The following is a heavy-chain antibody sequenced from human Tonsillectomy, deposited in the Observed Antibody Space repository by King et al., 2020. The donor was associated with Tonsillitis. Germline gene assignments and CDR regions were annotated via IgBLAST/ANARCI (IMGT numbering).Heavy chain of an antibody. V-gene: IGHV4-39*01. D-gene: IGHD3-10*01. Sequence: QLQLQESGPGLVKPSETLSLTCTVSGGSISSSSYYWGWIRQPPGKGLEWIGTIYYSGSTHYNPSLKSRVTISVDTSKNQFSLKLSSVTAADTAVYYCARIRYGSGSQVDYWGQGTLVTVSS. CDR1: GGSISSSSYY. CDR3: ARIRYGSGSQVDY. J-gene: IGHJ4*02. CDR2: IYYSGST.